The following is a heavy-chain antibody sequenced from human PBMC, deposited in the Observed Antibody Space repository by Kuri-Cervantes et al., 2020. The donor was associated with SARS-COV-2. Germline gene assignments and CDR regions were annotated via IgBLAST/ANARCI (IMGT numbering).Heavy chain of an antibody. CDR3: ARQSRPIDSNGPYFFDS. V-gene: IGHV3-9*01. CDR1: GFTFDDYA. D-gene: IGHD3-22*01. J-gene: IGHJ4*02. CDR2: ISWNSGSI. Sequence: SLKISCAASGFTFDDYAMHWVRQAPGKGLEWVSGISWNSGSIGYADSVKGRFTFSRDNAKNSLYLQMNSLRAEDTAVYYCARQSRPIDSNGPYFFDSWGRGTVVTVSS.